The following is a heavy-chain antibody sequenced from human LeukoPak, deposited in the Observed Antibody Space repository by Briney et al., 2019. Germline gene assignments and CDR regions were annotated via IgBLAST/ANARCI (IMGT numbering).Heavy chain of an antibody. CDR3: ARAGDCGGDCYYYFDY. CDR2: ISYDGSNK. V-gene: IGHV3-30-3*01. D-gene: IGHD2-21*02. Sequence: GGSLRLSCAASGFTFSSYAMHWVRQAPGKGLEWVAVISYDGSNKYYADSVKGRFTISRDNSKNTLYLQMNSLRAEDTAVYYCARAGDCGGDCYYYFDYWGQGTLVTVSP. CDR1: GFTFSSYA. J-gene: IGHJ4*02.